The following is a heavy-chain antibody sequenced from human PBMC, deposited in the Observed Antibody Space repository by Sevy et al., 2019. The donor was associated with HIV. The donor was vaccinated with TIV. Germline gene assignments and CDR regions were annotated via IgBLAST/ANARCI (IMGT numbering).Heavy chain of an antibody. CDR2: ISGSGGST. CDR3: EGMTTAGRVY. CDR1: GFIFNSYV. V-gene: IGHV3-23*01. D-gene: IGHD6-13*01. J-gene: IGHJ4*02. Sequence: GGSLRLSCVASGFIFNSYVMNWVRQAPGKGLEWVSTISGSGGSTYYTDSVKGRFTISRDNSKNTLYLEMNSLRAEDTAVYYCEGMTTAGRVYWGQGTLVTVSS.